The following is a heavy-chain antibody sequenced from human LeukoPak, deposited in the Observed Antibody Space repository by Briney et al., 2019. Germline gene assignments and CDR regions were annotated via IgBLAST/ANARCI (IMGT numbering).Heavy chain of an antibody. J-gene: IGHJ6*02. CDR3: AASAGTAYYYYGMDV. CDR1: GYSFTSYW. CDR2: IYPGDSDT. D-gene: IGHD6-13*01. Sequence: GESLKISRKGSGYSFTSYWIGWVRQMPGKGLEWMGIIYPGDSDTRYSPSFQGQVTISADKSISTAYLQWSSLKASDTAMYYCAASAGTAYYYYGMDVWAKGPRSPSP. V-gene: IGHV5-51*01.